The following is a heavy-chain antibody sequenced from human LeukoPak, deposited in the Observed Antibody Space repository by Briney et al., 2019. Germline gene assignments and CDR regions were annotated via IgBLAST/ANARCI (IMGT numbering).Heavy chain of an antibody. Sequence: PGGSLRLSCAASGFTFSNAWMSWVRQAPGKGLEWVGRIKRKTDGCTTDYGAAVKGRCTISRDDSKNTLYLQMSSLKTEHTAVYYCTTALSDFWSGYRYFDYWGQGTLVTVSS. V-gene: IGHV3-15*01. D-gene: IGHD3-3*01. CDR3: TTALSDFWSGYRYFDY. CDR1: GFTFSNAW. CDR2: IKRKTDGCTT. J-gene: IGHJ4*02.